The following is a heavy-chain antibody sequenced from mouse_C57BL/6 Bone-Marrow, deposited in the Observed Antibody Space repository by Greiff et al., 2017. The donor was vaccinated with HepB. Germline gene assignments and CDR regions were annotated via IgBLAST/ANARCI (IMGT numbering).Heavy chain of an antibody. V-gene: IGHV5-9-1*02. CDR3: TREGVYYYGSSQAWFAY. J-gene: IGHJ3*01. CDR1: GFTFSSYA. D-gene: IGHD1-1*01. Sequence: EVQLVESGEGLVKPGGSLKLSCAASGFTFSSYAMSWVRQTPEKRLEWVAYISSGGDYIYYADTVKGRFTISRDNARNTLYLQMSSLKSEDTAMYYCTREGVYYYGSSQAWFAYWGQGSLVTVSA. CDR2: ISSGGDYI.